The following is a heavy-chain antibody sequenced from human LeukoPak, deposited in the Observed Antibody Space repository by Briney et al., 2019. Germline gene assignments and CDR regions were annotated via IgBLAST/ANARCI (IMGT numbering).Heavy chain of an antibody. D-gene: IGHD3-22*01. Sequence: GASVKVSCKASGYTFTSYDINWVRQATGQGLEWMGWMNPNSGNTGYAQKFQGRVTMTRNTSISTAYMELSSLRSDDTAVYYCAKGWDSSGYPYDAFDIWGQGTMVTVSS. CDR2: MNPNSGNT. V-gene: IGHV1-8*01. J-gene: IGHJ3*02. CDR3: AKGWDSSGYPYDAFDI. CDR1: GYTFTSYD.